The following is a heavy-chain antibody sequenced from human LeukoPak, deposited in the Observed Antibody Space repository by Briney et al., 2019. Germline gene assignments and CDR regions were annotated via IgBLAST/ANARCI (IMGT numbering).Heavy chain of an antibody. CDR1: GGSFSGYY. V-gene: IGHV4-34*01. CDR3: ARGSSVVPAVPPLYGMDV. CDR2: INHSGST. D-gene: IGHD2-2*01. J-gene: IGHJ6*04. Sequence: PSETLSLTCAVYGGSFSGYYWSWIRQPPGKGLEWIGEINHSGSTNYNPSLKSRVTISVDTSKNQFSLKLSSVTAADTAVYYCARGSSVVPAVPPLYGMDVWGKGTTVTVSP.